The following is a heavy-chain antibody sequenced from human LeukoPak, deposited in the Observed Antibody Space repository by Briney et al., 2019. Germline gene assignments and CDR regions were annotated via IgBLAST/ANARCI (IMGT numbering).Heavy chain of an antibody. D-gene: IGHD6-13*01. J-gene: IGHJ4*02. CDR3: AKDWGYSSSQGYYFDY. Sequence: GGSLRLSCAASGFTFSSYAVSWVRQAPGKWLEWVSSISGSGVATYSADSVKGRFTISRDNSKNTLYLQMSSLRAEDTAVYYCAKDWGYSSSQGYYFDYWGQGTLVTVSS. CDR2: ISGSGVAT. V-gene: IGHV3-23*01. CDR1: GFTFSSYA.